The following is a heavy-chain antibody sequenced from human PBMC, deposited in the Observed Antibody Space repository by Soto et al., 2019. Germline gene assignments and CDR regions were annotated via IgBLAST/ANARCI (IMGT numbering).Heavy chain of an antibody. Sequence: ASVKVSCKASGFTFTSSAVQCVRQARGQLLEWIGWIVVGSGNTNYAQKFQERVTITRDMSTSTAYMELSSLRSEDTAVYYCAAMTDYYDSSGYYQRPYAFDIWGQGTMVTVSS. CDR2: IVVGSGNT. CDR1: GFTFTSSA. J-gene: IGHJ3*02. V-gene: IGHV1-58*01. D-gene: IGHD3-22*01. CDR3: AAMTDYYDSSGYYQRPYAFDI.